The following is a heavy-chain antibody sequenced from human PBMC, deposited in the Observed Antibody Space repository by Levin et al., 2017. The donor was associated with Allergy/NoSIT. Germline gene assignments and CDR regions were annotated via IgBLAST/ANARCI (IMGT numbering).Heavy chain of an antibody. CDR3: ARDYKYGSSAGLGY. D-gene: IGHD6-6*01. Sequence: ASVKVSCKASGYTFPSYGINWVRQAPGQGLEWMGWISGYNGNTNYAQRFQGRVTMTTDTSTTTVYMELRSLRSDDTAVYYCARDYKYGSSAGLGYWGQGSLVTVSS. CDR2: ISGYNGNT. CDR1: GYTFPSYG. V-gene: IGHV1-18*01. J-gene: IGHJ4*02.